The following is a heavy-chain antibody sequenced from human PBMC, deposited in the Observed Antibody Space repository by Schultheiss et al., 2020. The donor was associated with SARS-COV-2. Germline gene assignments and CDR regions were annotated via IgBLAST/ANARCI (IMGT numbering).Heavy chain of an antibody. V-gene: IGHV4-34*01. CDR3: ARGRRLTYLDWSSTLTEHYFDS. J-gene: IGHJ4*02. Sequence: SETLSLTCDINVESVSGGDWTWIRQPPGKGLEWIGEITHSGNTKYSPSLKSRVVISVGPSKKQFSLKLTSLTAADTAIYYCARGRRLTYLDWSSTLTEHYFDSWPGNPGHRLL. D-gene: IGHD3-9*01. CDR2: ITHSGNT. CDR1: VESVSGGD.